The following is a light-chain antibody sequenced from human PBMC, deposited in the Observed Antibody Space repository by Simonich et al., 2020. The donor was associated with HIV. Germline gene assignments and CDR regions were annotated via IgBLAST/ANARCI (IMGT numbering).Light chain of an antibody. CDR3: QQSYSTPRT. J-gene: IGKJ1*01. CDR2: AAS. CDR1: KSISSY. Sequence: DIQMTQSPSSLSASVGDRVTITCRESKSISSYLNWYQQKPGKAPKLLIYAASSLQSGVPSRFSGSGSVTDFTLTISSLQPEDFATYYCQQSYSTPRTFGQGTKVEIK. V-gene: IGKV1-39*01.